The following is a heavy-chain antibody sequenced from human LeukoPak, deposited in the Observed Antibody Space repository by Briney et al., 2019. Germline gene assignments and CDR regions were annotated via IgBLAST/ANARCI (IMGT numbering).Heavy chain of an antibody. CDR3: ARVSYCSSTSCYRGLAAFDI. J-gene: IGHJ3*02. CDR2: IYYSGST. D-gene: IGHD2-2*01. CDR1: GGSISSGGYY. V-gene: IGHV4-31*03. Sequence: PSETLSLTCTVSGGSISSGGYYWSWIRQHPGKGLEWFGYIYYSGSTYYNPSLKRRVTISVDTSKNQFSLKLSSVTAADTAVYYCARVSYCSSTSCYRGLAAFDIWGQGTMVTVSS.